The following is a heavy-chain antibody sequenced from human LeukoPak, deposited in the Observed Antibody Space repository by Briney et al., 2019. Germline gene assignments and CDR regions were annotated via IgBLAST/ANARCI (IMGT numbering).Heavy chain of an antibody. J-gene: IGHJ1*01. CDR3: GRAPYDSSGYTSFQH. D-gene: IGHD3-22*01. V-gene: IGHV1-46*01. CDR1: GYTFTSYS. Sequence: RWASVKVSCKASGYTFTSYSMHWVRQAPGQGLEWMGIINPSGGSTNYAQKFQGRVTVTRDTSTSTVYMELSSLRSEDTAVYFCGRAPYDSSGYTSFQHWGQGTLVTVSS. CDR2: INPSGGST.